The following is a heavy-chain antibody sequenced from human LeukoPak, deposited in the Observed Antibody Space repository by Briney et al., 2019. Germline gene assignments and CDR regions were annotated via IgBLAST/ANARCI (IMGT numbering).Heavy chain of an antibody. CDR3: VRHISPNGQLGIFDY. V-gene: IGHV4-59*08. J-gene: IGHJ4*02. D-gene: IGHD6-13*01. CDR2: IYYSGST. Sequence: PSETLSLTCTVSGGSISSYYWSWIRQPPGKGLEWIGYIYYSGSTNYNPSLKSRVTISVDTSKNQFSLKLSSVTAADTAVYYCVRHISPNGQLGIFDYWGQGTLVTVSS. CDR1: GGSISSYY.